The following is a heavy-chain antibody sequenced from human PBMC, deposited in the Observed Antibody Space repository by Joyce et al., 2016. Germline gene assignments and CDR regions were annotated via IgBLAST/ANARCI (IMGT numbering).Heavy chain of an antibody. D-gene: IGHD3-10*01. Sequence: QVQLVESGGGVVQPGRSLKLSCAASGFTFNNFAMHGVRQAPGKGLEWVAVRSFDETNEYYADSVKGRFIISRDNSRNTLFLQMDTLRTEDTAVYYCARGSSSYYPDAFDVWGRGAVVTVSA. V-gene: IGHV3-30-3*01. CDR2: RSFDETNE. J-gene: IGHJ3*01. CDR3: ARGSSSYYPDAFDV. CDR1: GFTFNNFA.